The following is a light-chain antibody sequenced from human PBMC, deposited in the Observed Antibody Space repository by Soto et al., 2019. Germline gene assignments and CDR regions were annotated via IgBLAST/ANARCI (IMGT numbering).Light chain of an antibody. Sequence: QSVLTQPASVSGSPGQSITISCTGTSSDVGGYNYVSWYQQHPGKAPKLIIYDVINRPSGISTRFSGSKSGNTASLTISGLQAEDESDYYCSSYTSSSTQVFGGGTQLTVL. V-gene: IGLV2-14*01. CDR1: SSDVGGYNY. J-gene: IGLJ2*01. CDR3: SSYTSSSTQV. CDR2: DVI.